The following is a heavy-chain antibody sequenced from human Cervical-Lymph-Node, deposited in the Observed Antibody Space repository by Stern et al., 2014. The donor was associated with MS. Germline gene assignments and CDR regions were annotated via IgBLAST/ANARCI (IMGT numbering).Heavy chain of an antibody. V-gene: IGHV1-8*01. D-gene: IGHD3-10*01. Sequence: VQLVESGAVVKKPGASVKVSCEVPRHTFTLYDINWVRHAPGQGLEWMGWMNPNSGNTGYTQKFQGRVTMTRDTSTATAYMELRSLRSEDTAVYYCARRGARGMDVWGQGTTVTVSS. J-gene: IGHJ6*02. CDR1: RHTFTLYD. CDR3: ARRGARGMDV. CDR2: MNPNSGNT.